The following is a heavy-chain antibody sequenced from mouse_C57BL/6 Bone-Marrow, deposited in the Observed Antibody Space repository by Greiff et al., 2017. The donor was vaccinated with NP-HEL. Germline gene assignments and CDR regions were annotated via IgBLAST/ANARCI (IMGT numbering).Heavy chain of an antibody. Sequence: EVHLVESGAELVRPGASVKLSCTASGFNIKDDYMHWVKQRPEQGLEWIGWIDPENGDTEYASKFQGKATITADTSSNTAYLQLSSLTSEDTAVYYCTTGLIRYYAMDYWGQGTSVTVSS. V-gene: IGHV14-4*01. CDR2: IDPENGDT. D-gene: IGHD1-1*01. J-gene: IGHJ4*01. CDR3: TTGLIRYYAMDY. CDR1: GFNIKDDY.